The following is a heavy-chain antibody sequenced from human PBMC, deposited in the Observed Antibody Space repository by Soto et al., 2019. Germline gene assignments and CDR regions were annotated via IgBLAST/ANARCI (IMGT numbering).Heavy chain of an antibody. CDR1: EGTFNSYA. CDR2: VIPLRGTT. CDR3: ATVSDGYQAYYCYGMEV. Sequence: QVQLVQSGAAVKKPGSSVRVSCKASEGTFNSYAFSWVRQAPGQGLEWMGRVIPLRGTTNLAQKFQGRVTITADEATSTVYMAVSRLTSEGTNVLHCATVSDGYQAYYCYGMEVWCQWTTVSVS. V-gene: IGHV1-69*01. J-gene: IGHJ6*02. D-gene: IGHD5-12*01.